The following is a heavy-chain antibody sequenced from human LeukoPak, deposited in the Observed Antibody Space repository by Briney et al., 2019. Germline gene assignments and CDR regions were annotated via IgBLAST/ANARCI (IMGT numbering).Heavy chain of an antibody. CDR3: ARLAYDSSGYFPTVFDY. V-gene: IGHV1-46*01. CDR1: GYTFTGYY. CDR2: INPSGGST. Sequence: ASVKVSCKASGYTFTGYYMHWVRQAPGQGLEWMGIINPSGGSTSYAQKFQGRVTMTRDMSTSTVYMELSSLRSEDTAVYYCARLAYDSSGYFPTVFDYWGQGTLVTVSS. D-gene: IGHD3-22*01. J-gene: IGHJ4*02.